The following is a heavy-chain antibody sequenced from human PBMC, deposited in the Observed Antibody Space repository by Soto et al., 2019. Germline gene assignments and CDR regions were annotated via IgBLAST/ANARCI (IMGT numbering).Heavy chain of an antibody. CDR2: IYHGGST. Sequence: ASETLSLTCAVSGYSISSGYYWGWLRQPPGKGLEWIGSIYHGGSTYYNPSLNSRVTLSIDMTNNRVSLILNSVTAAGTAFYDCARVGPWVPYYYDSGPYTSDNWFDPWGQGTLVTVSS. CDR3: ARVGPWVPYYYDSGPYTSDNWFDP. J-gene: IGHJ5*02. D-gene: IGHD3-22*01. CDR1: GYSISSGYY. V-gene: IGHV4-38-2*01.